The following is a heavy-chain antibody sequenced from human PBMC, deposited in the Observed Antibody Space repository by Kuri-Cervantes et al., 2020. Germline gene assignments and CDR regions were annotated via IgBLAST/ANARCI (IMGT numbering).Heavy chain of an antibody. J-gene: IGHJ4*02. CDR1: GGSISSSSYY. V-gene: IGHV4-39*07. CDR3: ARGSTYYDKALDY. D-gene: IGHD3-22*01. Sequence: SETLSLTCTVSGGSISSSSYYWGWIRQPPGKGLEWIGYIYHSGTTYYNPSLKSRVTISIDRSQNQFSLKLSSVTAADTAVYYCARGSTYYDKALDYWGQGTLVTVSS. CDR2: IYHSGTT.